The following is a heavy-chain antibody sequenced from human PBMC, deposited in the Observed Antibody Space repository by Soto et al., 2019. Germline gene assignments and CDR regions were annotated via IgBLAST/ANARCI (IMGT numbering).Heavy chain of an antibody. CDR3: ARDGGVVVAVDAFDV. Sequence: EVQLVESGGGVVRPGGSLRLSCAASGFTFDDHGMTWVRQAPGKGLEWVSGITWNGATTGYADSVKGRFTISRDNAKNSLYLQMNSLRVDDTALYYCARDGGVVVAVDAFDVWGQGTMVTGSS. CDR2: ITWNGATT. D-gene: IGHD6-19*01. J-gene: IGHJ3*01. CDR1: GFTFDDHG. V-gene: IGHV3-20*04.